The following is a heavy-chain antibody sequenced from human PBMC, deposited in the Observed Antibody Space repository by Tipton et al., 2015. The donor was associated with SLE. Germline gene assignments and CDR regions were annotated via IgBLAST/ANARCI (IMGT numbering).Heavy chain of an antibody. CDR2: ISYDGSNK. Sequence: SLRLSCAASGFTFINYAMHWVRQAPGKGLEWVAVISYDGSNKYYADSVKGRFTISRDNSKNTLYLQMNSLRAEDTAVYYCARDRSRALDYWGQGTLVTVSS. J-gene: IGHJ4*02. CDR1: GFTFINYA. V-gene: IGHV3-30*04. D-gene: IGHD6-6*01. CDR3: ARDRSRALDY.